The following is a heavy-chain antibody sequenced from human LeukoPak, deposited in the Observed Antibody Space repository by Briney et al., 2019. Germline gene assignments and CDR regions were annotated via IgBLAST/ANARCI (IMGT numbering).Heavy chain of an antibody. J-gene: IGHJ4*02. CDR1: GFTFSSYS. Sequence: MSGRSLRLSCAASGFTFSSYSMSWVRQATRKGLEWVSSISSSSTYIEYADSVKGRFTISRDNAENSLNLQMNSLRAEDTAVYYCARDRGVTTSGYFDYWGQGTLVTVSS. D-gene: IGHD4-17*01. CDR2: ISSSSTYI. CDR3: ARDRGVTTSGYFDY. V-gene: IGHV3-21*01.